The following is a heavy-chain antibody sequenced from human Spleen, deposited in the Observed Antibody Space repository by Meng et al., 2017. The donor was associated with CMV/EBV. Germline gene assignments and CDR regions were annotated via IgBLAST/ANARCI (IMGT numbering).Heavy chain of an antibody. V-gene: IGHV4-39*07. D-gene: IGHD6-19*01. CDR1: GGSISSSSSYY. CDR3: ARAWSSGWYNWFDP. J-gene: IGHJ5*02. Sequence: SETLSLTCTVSGGSISSSSSYYWAWIHQPPGKGLEWIGTIYYNGDTYYNPSLKSRVNISVDTSRNQFSLNVSSVTAADTAVYYCARAWSSGWYNWFDPWGQGTLVTVSS. CDR2: IYYNGDT.